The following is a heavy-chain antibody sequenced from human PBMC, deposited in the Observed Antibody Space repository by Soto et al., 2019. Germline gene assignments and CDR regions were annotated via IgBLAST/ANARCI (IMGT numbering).Heavy chain of an antibody. CDR3: ARDRYSSGYFDY. Sequence: GGFLRLSCAASGFTFSSYAMHWVRQAPGKRLEWVAVISYDGSNKYYADSVKGRFTISRDNSKNTLYLQMNSLRAEDTAVYYCARDRYSSGYFDYWGQGTLVTVSS. CDR2: ISYDGSNK. D-gene: IGHD6-19*01. V-gene: IGHV3-30-3*01. CDR1: GFTFSSYA. J-gene: IGHJ4*02.